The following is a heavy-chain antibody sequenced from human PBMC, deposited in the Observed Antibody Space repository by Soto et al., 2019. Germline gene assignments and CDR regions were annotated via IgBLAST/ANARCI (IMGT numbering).Heavy chain of an antibody. D-gene: IGHD6-13*01. V-gene: IGHV4-4*02. CDR1: GLSIRSDNW. J-gene: IGHJ4*02. Sequence: QVQLQESGPGLVRPSGTVSLTCAVSGLSIRSDNWWSWVRQPPGKGLEWIGEIHHSGSTNYNPSLKSRVTMSVVPSKDLFSLTLNSVTAADTAFYYCARDQGSHPGDWGQGTLVSVSS. CDR3: ARDQGSHPGD. CDR2: IHHSGST.